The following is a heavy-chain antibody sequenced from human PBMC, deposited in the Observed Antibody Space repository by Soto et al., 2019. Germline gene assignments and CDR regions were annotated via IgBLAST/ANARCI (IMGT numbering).Heavy chain of an antibody. V-gene: IGHV1-69*12. CDR1: RGTFNSYA. J-gene: IGHJ6*02. CDR2: IIHVVGRA. CDR3: ARAKAQVPYNYGMDL. Sequence: QVQLVQAGAEVRKPGSSVKVSCKVSRGTFNSYAINWVRQAPGHGLEWMGGIIHVVGRANHAQKFQGRVTITAGGSTRTAYMSMSSLRSEDTAIYYCARAKAQVPYNYGMDLWGQGTTVTVSS.